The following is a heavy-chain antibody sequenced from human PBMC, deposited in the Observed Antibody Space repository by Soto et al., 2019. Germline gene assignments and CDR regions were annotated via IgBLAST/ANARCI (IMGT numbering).Heavy chain of an antibody. CDR1: GGSISSYY. Sequence: SETLSLTCTVSGGSISSYYWSWIRQPPGKGLEWIGYIYYSGSTNYNPSLKSRVTISVDTSKNQFSLKLSSVTAADTAVYYCASSYSSGWYWFDPWGQGTLVTVSS. D-gene: IGHD6-19*01. CDR3: ASSYSSGWYWFDP. J-gene: IGHJ5*02. V-gene: IGHV4-59*01. CDR2: IYYSGST.